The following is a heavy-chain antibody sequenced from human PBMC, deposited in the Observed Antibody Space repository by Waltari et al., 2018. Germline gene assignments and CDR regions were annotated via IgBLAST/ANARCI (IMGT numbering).Heavy chain of an antibody. CDR1: GFTLSSYW. D-gene: IGHD3-9*01. J-gene: IGHJ4*02. CDR3: TRAGYYRFDY. Sequence: EVQLVESGGGLVQPGGSLRLSCVASGFTLSSYWMHWVRQAPGKGLVWVSRINNDGTSTSCADSVKGRFTISRDNAKNTLYLQMNSLRAEDTAVYYCTRAGYYRFDYWGQGTLATVSS. V-gene: IGHV3-74*01. CDR2: INNDGTST.